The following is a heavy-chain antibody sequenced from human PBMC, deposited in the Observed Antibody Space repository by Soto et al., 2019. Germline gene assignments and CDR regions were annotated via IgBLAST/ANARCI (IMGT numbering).Heavy chain of an antibody. J-gene: IGHJ5*02. Sequence: ASVKVSCKASGFSFTGYYIHWLRQAPGQGLEWMGWINAHSGGTEYAQKFQGRVTLTRDTSISTAYMTLSSLRSDDTAIYYCAKDLTRQLAYWLDPWGQGTQVTISS. CDR2: INAHSGGT. D-gene: IGHD6-6*01. CDR1: GFSFTGYY. CDR3: AKDLTRQLAYWLDP. V-gene: IGHV1-2*02.